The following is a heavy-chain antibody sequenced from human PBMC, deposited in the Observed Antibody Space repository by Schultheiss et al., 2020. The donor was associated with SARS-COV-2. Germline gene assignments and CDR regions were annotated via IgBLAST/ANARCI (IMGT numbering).Heavy chain of an antibody. Sequence: SETLSLTCNVSGGSISSGAYYWSWIRQPPGKGLEWIGYIYYSGSTNYNPSLKSRVTISVDTSKNQFSLKLSSVTAADTAVYYCARDMGSSWYFSRNWFDPWGQGTLVTVSS. CDR1: GGSISSGAYY. CDR3: ARDMGSSWYFSRNWFDP. J-gene: IGHJ5*02. CDR2: IYYSGST. V-gene: IGHV4-61*08. D-gene: IGHD6-13*01.